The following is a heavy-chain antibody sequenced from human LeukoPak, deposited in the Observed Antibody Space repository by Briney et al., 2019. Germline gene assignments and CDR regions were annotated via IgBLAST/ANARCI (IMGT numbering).Heavy chain of an antibody. V-gene: IGHV3-7*01. Sequence: GGSLRLSCAGAGFTFSNSGIHWVRQAPGKGLECVANIMQDGSDKSYVDSVKGRFTISRDNAKNSLHLQMNSLRAEDMAVYYCARVLGGVSGYFFDYWGQGALVTVSS. CDR3: ARVLGGVSGYFFDY. CDR1: GFTFSNSG. J-gene: IGHJ4*02. CDR2: IMQDGSDK. D-gene: IGHD3-10*01.